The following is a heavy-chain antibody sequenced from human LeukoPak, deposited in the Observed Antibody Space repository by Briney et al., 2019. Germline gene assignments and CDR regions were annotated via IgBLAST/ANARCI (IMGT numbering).Heavy chain of an antibody. Sequence: ASVTVSCKASGYTFTGSYLHSVRQAPGQGLEWMGWINPNSGGTNYARQFQGRVTMTRDTSISTAYMELSRLRSDDTAVYHCARGLTTVTFDCWGQGTLVTVSS. J-gene: IGHJ4*02. CDR1: GYTFTGSY. CDR2: INPNSGGT. CDR3: ARGLTTVTFDC. D-gene: IGHD4-17*01. V-gene: IGHV1-2*02.